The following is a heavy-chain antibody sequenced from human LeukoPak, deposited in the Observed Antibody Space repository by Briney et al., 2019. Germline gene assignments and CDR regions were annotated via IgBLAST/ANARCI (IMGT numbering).Heavy chain of an antibody. CDR3: ARGRAYYDFWSGYYPFDY. V-gene: IGHV4-34*01. J-gene: IGHJ4*02. Sequence: SETLSLTCAVYGGSFSGYYWSWIRQPPGKGLEWIGEINHSGSTNYNPSLKSRVTISVDTSKNQFSLKLSSVTAADTAVYYCARGRAYYDFWSGYYPFDYWGQGTLVTVSS. CDR2: INHSGST. CDR1: GGSFSGYY. D-gene: IGHD3-3*01.